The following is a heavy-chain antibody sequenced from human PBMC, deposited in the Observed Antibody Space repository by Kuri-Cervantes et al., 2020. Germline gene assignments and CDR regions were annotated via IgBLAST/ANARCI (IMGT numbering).Heavy chain of an antibody. Sequence: GESLQISCAASGFTFSSYSMNWVRQAPGKGLEWVSSISSSSSYIYYADSVKGRFTIPRDNAKNSLYQQINSLRAEDTAVYYCARGRVYSYGTYYFDYWGQGTLVTVSS. CDR2: ISSSSSYI. V-gene: IGHV3-21*01. CDR1: GFTFSSYS. J-gene: IGHJ4*02. D-gene: IGHD5-18*01. CDR3: ARGRVYSYGTYYFDY.